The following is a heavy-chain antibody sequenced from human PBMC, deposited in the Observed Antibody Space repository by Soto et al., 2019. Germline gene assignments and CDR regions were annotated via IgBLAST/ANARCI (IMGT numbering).Heavy chain of an antibody. D-gene: IGHD3-3*01. V-gene: IGHV3-23*01. CDR3: AKYRERFLEWPTHGMDV. J-gene: IGHJ6*02. Sequence: PGESLRLSCAASGFTFSSYAMSWVRQAPGKGLEWVSAISGSGGSTYYADSVKGRFTISRDNSKNTLYLQMNSLRAEDTAVYYCAKYRERFLEWPTHGMDVWGQGTTVTVSS. CDR1: GFTFSSYA. CDR2: ISGSGGST.